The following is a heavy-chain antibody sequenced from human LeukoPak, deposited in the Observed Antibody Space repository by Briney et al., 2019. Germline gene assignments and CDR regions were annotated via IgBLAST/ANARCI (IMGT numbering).Heavy chain of an antibody. Sequence: GGSLRLSCAASGFTYSSNYMSWVRQAPGKGLEWVSVIYSGGSTYYADSVKGRFTISRDNSKNTLYLQMNSLRAEDTAVYYCARDRSAPRFDAFDIWGQGTMVTVSS. CDR1: GFTYSSNY. J-gene: IGHJ3*02. CDR3: ARDRSAPRFDAFDI. CDR2: IYSGGST. V-gene: IGHV3-66*01. D-gene: IGHD3-10*01.